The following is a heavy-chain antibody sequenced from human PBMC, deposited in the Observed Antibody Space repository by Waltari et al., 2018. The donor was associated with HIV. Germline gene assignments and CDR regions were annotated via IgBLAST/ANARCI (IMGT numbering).Heavy chain of an antibody. CDR1: GFTFSNFG. CDR3: VRALGDY. D-gene: IGHD7-27*01. Sequence: QVQLVESGGGVVQPGKSLRLSCAASGFTFSNFGMHWVRQAPGKGVEWVARISNDGSKKYYADAVKSRFTIYRANSKNTLYLQMNSLRPDDTAVYYCVRALGDYWGQGTLVTISS. CDR2: ISNDGSKK. J-gene: IGHJ4*02. V-gene: IGHV3-30-3*01.